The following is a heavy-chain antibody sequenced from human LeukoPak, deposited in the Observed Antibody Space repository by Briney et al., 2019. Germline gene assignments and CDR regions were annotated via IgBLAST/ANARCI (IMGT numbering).Heavy chain of an antibody. CDR3: ARYGSGNSFDY. D-gene: IGHD3-10*01. CDR2: ISSNGGST. Sequence: PGGSLRLSCSASGFTFSSYAMHWVRQAPGKGLEYVSPISSNGGSTYYADSVKGRFTIPRDNSKNTLYLQMSSLRAEDTAVYYCARYGSGNSFDYWGQGTLVTVSS. J-gene: IGHJ4*02. V-gene: IGHV3-64D*09. CDR1: GFTFSSYA.